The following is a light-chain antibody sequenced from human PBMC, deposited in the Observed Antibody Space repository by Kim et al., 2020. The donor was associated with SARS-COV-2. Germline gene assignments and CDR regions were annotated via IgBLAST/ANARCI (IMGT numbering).Light chain of an antibody. V-gene: IGKV3-20*01. J-gene: IGKJ2*01. Sequence: ETVLTQSPGTLSLSPGERATLSCRASQSVRSGYLAWYQQKPGQALRLLIFDASSRAAGIPDRFSGSGSGTDFTLTISRLEPEDFAVYYCHQYGNLHTFGQGTKLEI. CDR2: DAS. CDR1: QSVRSGY. CDR3: HQYGNLHT.